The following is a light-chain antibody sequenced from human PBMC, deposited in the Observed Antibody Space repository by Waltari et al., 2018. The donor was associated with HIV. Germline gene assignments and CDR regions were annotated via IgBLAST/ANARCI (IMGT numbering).Light chain of an antibody. CDR1: RSDLGTSY. CDR3: ASWDDSLGGRWV. Sequence: QSVLTQPPSTSGTPGQTVPLSCSGTRSDLGTSYVSWYQQVPGTAPKLLIYRNIQRPSGVPARFSGSKSGTSASLAISGLRSEDEAHYHCASWDDSLGGRWVFGGGTKLTVL. CDR2: RNI. J-gene: IGLJ3*02. V-gene: IGLV1-47*01.